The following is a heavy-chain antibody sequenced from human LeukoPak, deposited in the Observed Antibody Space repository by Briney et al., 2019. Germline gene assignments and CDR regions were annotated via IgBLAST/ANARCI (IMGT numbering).Heavy chain of an antibody. CDR1: GGSISSSSYY. Sequence: TSETLSLTCTVSGGSISSSSYYWGWIRQPPGKGLEWIGSIYYSGSTYYNPSLKSRVTISVDTSKNQFSLKLSSVTAADTAVYYCARQISGSYREYFDYWGQGTLVTVSS. D-gene: IGHD1-26*01. V-gene: IGHV4-39*01. CDR3: ARQISGSYREYFDY. J-gene: IGHJ4*02. CDR2: IYYSGST.